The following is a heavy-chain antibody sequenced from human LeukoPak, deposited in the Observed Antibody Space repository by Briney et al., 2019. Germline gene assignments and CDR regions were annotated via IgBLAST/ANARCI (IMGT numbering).Heavy chain of an antibody. CDR1: DDSISDYY. V-gene: IGHV4-59*01. Sequence: PSETLSLTCTVSDDSISDYYRGWIRQPPGKGLEWIGYIHNSGASTYNLSLKSRVTISADTSKNQFSLKLNSMTTADTAVYYCTRGAGWLIDYWGQGILVTVSS. D-gene: IGHD3-16*01. CDR3: TRGAGWLIDY. CDR2: IHNSGAS. J-gene: IGHJ4*02.